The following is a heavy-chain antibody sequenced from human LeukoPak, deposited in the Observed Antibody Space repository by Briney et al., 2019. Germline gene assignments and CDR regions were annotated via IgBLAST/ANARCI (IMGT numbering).Heavy chain of an antibody. Sequence: SVKVSCKASGGTFSSYAISWVRQAPGQGLEWMGRIISILGIANYAQKFQGRVTITADKSTSTAYMELSSLRSEDTAVYYCARERTYYYYGMDVWGQGTTVTVSS. CDR2: IISILGIA. V-gene: IGHV1-69*04. CDR3: ARERTYYYYGMDV. J-gene: IGHJ6*02. CDR1: GGTFSSYA.